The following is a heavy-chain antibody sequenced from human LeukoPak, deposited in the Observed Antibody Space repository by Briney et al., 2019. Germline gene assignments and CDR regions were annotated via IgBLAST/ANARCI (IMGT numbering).Heavy chain of an antibody. CDR3: VREGGEYCSGGSCYKFDP. D-gene: IGHD2-15*01. CDR1: GFTLISYF. Sequence: ASVKVSCKASGFTLISYFMHWVRQAPGQGLEWMGAILPSGGGTSYTQKFQGRVIMTRDTSTSTVYMELCSLRSEDTAVYYCVREGGEYCSGGSCYKFDPWGQGTLVTVSS. CDR2: ILPSGGGT. V-gene: IGHV1-46*01. J-gene: IGHJ5*02.